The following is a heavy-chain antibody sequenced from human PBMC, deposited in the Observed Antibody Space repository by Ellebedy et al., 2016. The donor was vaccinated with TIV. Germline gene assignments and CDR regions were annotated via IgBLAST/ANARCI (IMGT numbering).Heavy chain of an antibody. CDR3: AKDFIYGDYADF. V-gene: IGHV3-23*01. CDR1: GFTFSSYA. CDR2: ISGRVGST. J-gene: IGHJ4*02. Sequence: PGGSLRLSCAASGFTFSSYAMSWVRQAPGKRLEWVSTISGRVGSTYYAGSVKGRFTVSRDTSKNTLYLRVNSLRAEDTAVDYCAKDFIYGDYADFWGQGTLVTVSS. D-gene: IGHD4-17*01.